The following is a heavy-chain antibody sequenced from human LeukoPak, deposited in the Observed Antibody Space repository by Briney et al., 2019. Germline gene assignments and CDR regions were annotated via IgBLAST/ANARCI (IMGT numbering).Heavy chain of an antibody. CDR3: ARYVDTSSHSSQLDP. Sequence: PGGSLRLSCATAGFTFSTFGIHWVRQTPGKGLEWAAAIQSDGSKQYYGDSVKGRFTISRDSSKNTVYLQMNSLRDEDTAVYYCARYVDTSSHSSQLDPWGQGTLVTVSS. CDR2: IQSDGSKQ. D-gene: IGHD5-18*01. J-gene: IGHJ5*02. CDR1: GFTFSTFG. V-gene: IGHV3-33*01.